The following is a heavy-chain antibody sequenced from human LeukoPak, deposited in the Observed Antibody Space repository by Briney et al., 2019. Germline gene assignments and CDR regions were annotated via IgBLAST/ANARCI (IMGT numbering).Heavy chain of an antibody. V-gene: IGHV4-34*01. J-gene: IGHJ4*02. CDR1: GGSFSGYY. CDR3: ARLPKSRITTVHRDY. D-gene: IGHD3-10*01. CDR2: INHSGST. Sequence: SETLSLTCAVYGGSFSGYYWSWIRQPPGKGLEWIGEINHSGSTNYNPSLKSRVTISVDTSKNQFSLKLSSVTAADTAVYYCARLPKSRITTVHRDYWGQGTLVTVSS.